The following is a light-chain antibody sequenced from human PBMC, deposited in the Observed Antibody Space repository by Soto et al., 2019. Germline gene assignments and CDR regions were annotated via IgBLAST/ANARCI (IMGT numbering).Light chain of an antibody. CDR2: GAS. Sequence: DIQMTQSPSSLSASIGDRFTITWRTSQNINNYLNWYQQKPGKAPKLLIYGASTLQSGVPSRFSGSGSGTDFTLTISNLQPEDCAIYFCQQANSFPITFGQGTRLEIK. CDR3: QQANSFPIT. V-gene: IGKV1-39*01. J-gene: IGKJ5*01. CDR1: QNINNY.